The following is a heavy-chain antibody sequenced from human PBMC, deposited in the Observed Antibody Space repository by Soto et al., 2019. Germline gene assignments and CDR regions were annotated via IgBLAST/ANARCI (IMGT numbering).Heavy chain of an antibody. CDR1: GSTFTSYD. V-gene: IGHV1-8*01. CDR2: MNPNSGDT. J-gene: IGHJ4*02. Sequence: QVQLVQSGAEVKKPGASVKVSCKASGSTFTSYDINWERQATGQGLEWMGWMNPNSGDTGYAQKFQGRVNMTMNTPISTANMELSSLRTEDTAVYYCARTTLSTVVTPRHFDFWGQGTMVTVSS. D-gene: IGHD4-17*01. CDR3: ARTTLSTVVTPRHFDF.